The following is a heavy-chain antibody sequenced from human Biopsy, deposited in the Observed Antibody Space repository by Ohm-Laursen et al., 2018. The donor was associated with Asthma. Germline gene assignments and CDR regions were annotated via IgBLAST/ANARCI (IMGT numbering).Heavy chain of an antibody. J-gene: IGHJ4*02. D-gene: IGHD3-22*01. Sequence: SLRLSCTALGFAVSRDHMFWVRQAPGKGLEWVSVIYSGGTSHTADSARGRFTISRDYSKKTLYLQMHSLRAEDTAVYYCARGDSSNWSHYYFDYWGQGTLVTVSS. CDR2: IYSGGTS. V-gene: IGHV3-53*01. CDR3: ARGDSSNWSHYYFDY. CDR1: GFAVSRDH.